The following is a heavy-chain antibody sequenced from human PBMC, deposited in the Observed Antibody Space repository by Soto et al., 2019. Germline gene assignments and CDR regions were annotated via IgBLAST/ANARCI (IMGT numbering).Heavy chain of an antibody. D-gene: IGHD6-13*01. CDR3: ARVGIAAAGMNYYYYMDV. CDR2: IGTAGDT. J-gene: IGHJ6*03. CDR1: GFTFSSYD. V-gene: IGHV3-13*01. Sequence: GGSLRLSCAASGFTFSSYDMHWVRQATGKGLEWVSAIGTAGDTYYPGSVKGRFTISRENAKNSLYLQMNSLRAGDTAVYYCARVGIAAAGMNYYYYMDVWGKGTTVTVSS.